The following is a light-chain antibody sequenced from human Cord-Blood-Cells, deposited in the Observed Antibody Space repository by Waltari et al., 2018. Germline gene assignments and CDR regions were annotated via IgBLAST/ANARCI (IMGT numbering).Light chain of an antibody. Sequence: DIQMTPSPSALSASVGHRVTITCRASPSISRYLNWYQQKPGKAPKLLLYAASSLQSGVPSRFSGSGSGTDFTLTISSLHPEDFATYYCQQRYSTPWTFGQGTHVEIK. CDR2: AAS. CDR3: QQRYSTPWT. V-gene: IGKV1-39*01. J-gene: IGKJ1*01. CDR1: PSISRY.